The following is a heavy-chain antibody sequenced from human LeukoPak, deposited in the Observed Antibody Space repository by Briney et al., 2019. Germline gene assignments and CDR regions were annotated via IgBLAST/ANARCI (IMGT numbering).Heavy chain of an antibody. D-gene: IGHD1-26*01. J-gene: IGHJ4*02. V-gene: IGHV3-21*01. CDR1: GFTFSSYS. Sequence: PGGSLRLSCAASGFTFSSYSMNWVRQAPGKGLEWVSSISSSSSYIYYADSVKGRFTISRDDAKNSLYLQMNSLRAEDTAVYYCARDFMGSYDFDYWGQGTLVTVSS. CDR3: ARDFMGSYDFDY. CDR2: ISSSSSYI.